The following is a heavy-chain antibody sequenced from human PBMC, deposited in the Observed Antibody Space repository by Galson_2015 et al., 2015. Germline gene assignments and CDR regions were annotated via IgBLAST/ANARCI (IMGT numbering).Heavy chain of an antibody. D-gene: IGHD6-13*01. J-gene: IGHJ6*03. CDR2: MNPNSGNT. CDR1: GYTFTRYD. V-gene: IGHV1-8*01. Sequence: SVKVSCKASGYTFTRYDINWVRQATGQGLEWMGWMNPNSGNTGSAQRFQGRVTMTRNTSISTAYMKLSSLRSEDTAVYYCARSPRHISAAGPSSYYMDVWSKGTTVTVSS. CDR3: ARSPRHISAAGPSSYYMDV.